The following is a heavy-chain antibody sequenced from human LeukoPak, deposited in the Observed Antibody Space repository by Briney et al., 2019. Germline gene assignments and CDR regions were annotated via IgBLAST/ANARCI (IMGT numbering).Heavy chain of an antibody. D-gene: IGHD3-22*01. V-gene: IGHV1-69*05. CDR2: IIPIFGTA. Sequence: SVKVSCKASGGTFSSYAISWVRQAPEQGLEWMGGIIPIFGTANYAQKFQGRVTITTDESTSTAYMELSSLRSEDTAVYYCARDSSGYYYDAFDIWGPGTMVTVSS. CDR3: ARDSSGYYYDAFDI. CDR1: GGTFSSYA. J-gene: IGHJ3*02.